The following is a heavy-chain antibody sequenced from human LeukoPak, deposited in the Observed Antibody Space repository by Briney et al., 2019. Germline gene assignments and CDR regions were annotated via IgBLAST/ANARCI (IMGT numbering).Heavy chain of an antibody. J-gene: IGHJ4*02. D-gene: IGHD5-24*01. Sequence: GGSLRLSCAASGFPFSNYAMSWVRQAPGKGLEYVSAISSNGGSTYYADSVKGRFTISRDNSKNTLYLQMGSLRAEDMAVYYCARGVSEMATINNYYFDYWGQGTLVTVSS. CDR3: ARGVSEMATINNYYFDY. CDR1: GFPFSNYA. CDR2: ISSNGGST. V-gene: IGHV3-64*02.